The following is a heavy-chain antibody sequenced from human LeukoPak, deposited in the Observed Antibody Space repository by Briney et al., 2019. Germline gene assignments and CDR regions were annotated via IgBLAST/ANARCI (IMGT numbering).Heavy chain of an antibody. CDR3: ARRLYYDFWSGYYTGRSQSDY. V-gene: IGHV4-39*01. J-gene: IGHJ4*02. D-gene: IGHD3-3*01. CDR1: GGSISSYSYY. Sequence: SETLSLTCTVSGGSISSYSYYWGWIRQPPGKGLEWLGNIYYSVSNYYNPSLKRRVTTSVDTSKNQFSLKLSSVTAADTAVYYCARRLYYDFWSGYYTGRSQSDYWGQGTLVTVSS. CDR2: IYYSVSN.